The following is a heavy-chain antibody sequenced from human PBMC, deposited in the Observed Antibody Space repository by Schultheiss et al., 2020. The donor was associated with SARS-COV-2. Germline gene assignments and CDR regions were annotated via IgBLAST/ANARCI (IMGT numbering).Heavy chain of an antibody. J-gene: IGHJ4*02. D-gene: IGHD6-19*01. CDR2: INHSGGT. CDR3: ARGGSFRQWLGRIDY. V-gene: IGHV4-34*01. CDR1: GSSFSSYY. Sequence: SETLSLTCAVYGSSFSSYYWSWIRQPPGKELEWIGEINHSGGTNYNSSLKSLVTISVATSKNQFSLKLSPVTAADTAVYYCARGGSFRQWLGRIDYWGQGGLVTVAS.